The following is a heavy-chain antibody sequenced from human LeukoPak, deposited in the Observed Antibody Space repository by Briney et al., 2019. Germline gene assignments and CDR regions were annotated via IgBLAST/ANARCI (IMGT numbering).Heavy chain of an antibody. D-gene: IGHD1-1*01. CDR2: ITQDVSYK. CDR3: ATYKHQLRTVYFDY. V-gene: IGHV3-7*02. CDR1: GFLLGNFW. J-gene: IGHJ4*02. Sequence: PAGSLIPSLAASGFLLGNFWSSLVRPAPGKGLGLVANITQDVSYKNFVDSVKSRFTISEDNTKIVLLLEMNGLRAEDTAVYYCATYKHQLRTVYFDYWGQGTLVTVSS.